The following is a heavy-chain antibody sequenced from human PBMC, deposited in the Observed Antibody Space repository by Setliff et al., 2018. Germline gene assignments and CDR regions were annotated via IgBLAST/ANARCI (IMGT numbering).Heavy chain of an antibody. J-gene: IGHJ5*02. D-gene: IGHD6-19*01. CDR3: ARTVGYSSVWCDGDWFDP. CDR1: GFSLSTSGIC. Sequence: SGPTLVNPTQTLTLTCTFSGFSLSTSGICVSWIRQPPGKALEWLALIYWDDDKRYSPSLKSRLTITKDTSKNQVILTMTNVDPADTATYYCARTVGYSSVWCDGDWFDPWGQGTLVTVSS. V-gene: IGHV2-5*08. CDR2: IYWDDDK.